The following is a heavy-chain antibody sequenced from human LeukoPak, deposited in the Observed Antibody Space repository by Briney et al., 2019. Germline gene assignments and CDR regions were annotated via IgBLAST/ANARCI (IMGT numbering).Heavy chain of an antibody. J-gene: IGHJ4*02. Sequence: GGSLRLSCAASGFTFSSYWMSWVRQAPGKGLEWVANINQDGSEKYYVDSVKGRFTISRDNAKNSLYLQMNSLRAEDTAVYYCARDRRYDFWSGYLRGFDYWGRGTLVTLSS. CDR3: ARDRRYDFWSGYLRGFDY. D-gene: IGHD3-3*01. V-gene: IGHV3-7*01. CDR1: GFTFSSYW. CDR2: INQDGSEK.